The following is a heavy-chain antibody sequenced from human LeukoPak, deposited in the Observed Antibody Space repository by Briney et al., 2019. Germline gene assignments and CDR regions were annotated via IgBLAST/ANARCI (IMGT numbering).Heavy chain of an antibody. CDR3: ASGGDLTPLDY. Sequence: PSGTLSLTRAVSGGSISSNKWWNWVRQPPGKGLEWIGEIYHSGSSNYNPSLKSRVTISLDKSENQFSLKLTSVTAADTAIYYCASGGDLTPLDYWGQGTLVSVSS. V-gene: IGHV4-4*02. CDR1: GGSISSNKW. CDR2: IYHSGSS. J-gene: IGHJ4*02. D-gene: IGHD3-16*01.